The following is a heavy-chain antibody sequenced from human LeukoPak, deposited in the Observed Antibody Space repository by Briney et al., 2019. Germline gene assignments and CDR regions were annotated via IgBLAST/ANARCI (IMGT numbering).Heavy chain of an antibody. V-gene: IGHV1-69*13. CDR2: IIPIFGTA. CDR3: ARDGRAVAGTGWFDP. J-gene: IGHJ5*02. CDR1: GGTFSSYA. Sequence: SVKVSCKASGGTFSSYAISWVRQAPGQGLEWMGGIIPIFGTANYAQKFQGRVTITADESTSTAYMELSSLRSEDTAVYYCARDGRAVAGTGWFDPWGQGTLVTVSS. D-gene: IGHD6-19*01.